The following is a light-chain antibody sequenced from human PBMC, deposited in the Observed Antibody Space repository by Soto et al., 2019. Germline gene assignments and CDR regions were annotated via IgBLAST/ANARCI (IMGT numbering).Light chain of an antibody. CDR3: QQYGSSHYT. CDR2: GAS. J-gene: IGKJ2*01. V-gene: IGKV3-20*01. CDR1: QSVGSY. Sequence: EIVLTQSPGTLSLSPGERATLPCRASQSVGSYLAWYQQRPGQAPRLLISGASTRATGIPDRFSGSGSGTDFTLTISRLEPEDFAVYYCQQYGSSHYTFGQGTNLEIK.